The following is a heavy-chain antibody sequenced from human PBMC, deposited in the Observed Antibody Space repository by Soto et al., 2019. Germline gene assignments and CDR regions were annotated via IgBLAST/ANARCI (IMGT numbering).Heavy chain of an antibody. CDR1: GYAFTSYY. Sequence: ASVKVSCKASGYAFTSYYMHWVRQAPGQGLEWMGIINPSGGSTSYAQKFQGRVTITRDTSTSTVYMELSSLRSEDTAVYYCASTARSEWVADYWGQGTLVTVSS. V-gene: IGHV1-46*01. CDR3: ASTARSEWVADY. D-gene: IGHD1-26*01. CDR2: INPSGGST. J-gene: IGHJ4*02.